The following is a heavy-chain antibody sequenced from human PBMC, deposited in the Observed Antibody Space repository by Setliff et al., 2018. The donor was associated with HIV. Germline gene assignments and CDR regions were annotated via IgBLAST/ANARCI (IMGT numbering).Heavy chain of an antibody. Sequence: SETLSLTCTVSGGSISSHYWSWIRQAPGKGLEWIGSTSHSGSTYYNPSLKSRVTMSVDTSTSQFSLRLTSMTAADTAVYYCARAYYDHLWARYRFDYWGQGTLVTAPQ. CDR1: GGSISSHY. D-gene: IGHD3-16*02. J-gene: IGHJ4*02. V-gene: IGHV4-59*11. CDR3: ARAYYDHLWARYRFDY. CDR2: TSHSGST.